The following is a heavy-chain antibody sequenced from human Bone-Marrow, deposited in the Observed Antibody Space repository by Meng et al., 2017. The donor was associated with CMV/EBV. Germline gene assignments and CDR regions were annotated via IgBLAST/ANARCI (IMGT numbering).Heavy chain of an antibody. Sequence: ASVKVSCKASGYTFTSNYIHWVRQAPGQGLEWMGWINPNSGGTNYAQKFQGRVTMTRDTSISTAYMELSRLRSDDTAVYYCARDRNRDGYNSPLNYCGQGTLVTVSS. CDR2: INPNSGGT. J-gene: IGHJ4*02. CDR1: GYTFTSNY. D-gene: IGHD5-24*01. V-gene: IGHV1-2*02. CDR3: ARDRNRDGYNSPLNY.